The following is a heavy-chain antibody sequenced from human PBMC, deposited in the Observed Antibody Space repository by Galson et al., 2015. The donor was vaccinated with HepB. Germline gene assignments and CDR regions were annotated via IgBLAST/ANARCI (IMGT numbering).Heavy chain of an antibody. CDR2: IWYDGNNI. V-gene: IGHV3-33*01. D-gene: IGHD6-19*01. J-gene: IGHJ4*02. CDR1: GFIFNTYS. Sequence: SLRLSCAASGFIFNTYSMHWVRQAPGKGLDWVAVIWYDGNNIYYADSVKGRFTISRDSSKNMLYLQMNSLRVEDTAVYYCARSRVERAVAGTFVYWGQGSLVAVSA. CDR3: ARSRVERAVAGTFVY.